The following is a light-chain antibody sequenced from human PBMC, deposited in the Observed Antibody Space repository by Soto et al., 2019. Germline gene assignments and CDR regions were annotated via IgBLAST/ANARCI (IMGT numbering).Light chain of an antibody. CDR1: QTISSW. CDR3: QQYGSTKVT. Sequence: DIQMTQSPSTLSGSVGDRVTITCRASQTISSWLAWYQEKPGKAPKPXIYKASTLKSGVPSRFRGSGSGTEFTLTISRLQPEDFAVYYCQQYGSTKVTFGQGTRLEIK. J-gene: IGKJ5*01. V-gene: IGKV1-5*03. CDR2: KAS.